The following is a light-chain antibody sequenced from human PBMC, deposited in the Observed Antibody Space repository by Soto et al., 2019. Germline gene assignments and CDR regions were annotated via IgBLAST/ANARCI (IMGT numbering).Light chain of an antibody. CDR2: AAS. CDR1: QSVSSSY. CDR3: QQYGSAPLT. Sequence: DIVLTQSPGTLSLSPGERATLSCRASQSVSSSYLAWYQQKPGKAPRLLIYAASSRDTGIPDRFSGSGSGTDFTLTISSLEPEDFAVYYCQQYGSAPLTFGGGTKVEIK. J-gene: IGKJ4*01. V-gene: IGKV3-20*01.